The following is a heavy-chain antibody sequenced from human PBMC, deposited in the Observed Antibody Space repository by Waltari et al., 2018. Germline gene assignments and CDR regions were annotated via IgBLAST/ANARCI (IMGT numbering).Heavy chain of an antibody. D-gene: IGHD1-26*01. V-gene: IGHV4-4*07. CDR1: GGSISSYY. CDR2: IYTSGRT. Sequence: QVQLQESGPGLVKPSETLSLTCTVSGGSISSYYWSWIRQPAGKGLEWIGRIYTSGRTNYNPSLVSRVIMSVDKSKNNFSQQLSSVTAADTAVYYCAGEAQWELLLDYYYYMDVWGKGTTVTVSS. CDR3: AGEAQWELLLDYYYYMDV. J-gene: IGHJ6*03.